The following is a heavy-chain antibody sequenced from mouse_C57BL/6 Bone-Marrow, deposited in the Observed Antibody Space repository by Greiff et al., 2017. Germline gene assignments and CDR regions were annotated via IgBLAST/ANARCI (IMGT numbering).Heavy chain of an antibody. CDR2: INPYNGGT. CDR1: GYTFTDYY. J-gene: IGHJ2*01. V-gene: IGHV1-19*01. D-gene: IGHD1-1*01. Sequence: EVKLQQSGPVLVKPGASVKMSCKASGYTFTDYYMNWVKQSHGKSLEWIGVINPYNGGTSYNQKFKGKATLTVDKSSSTAYMELNSLTSEDSAVYYCARHGYYYGSSYVDYWGQGTTLTVSS. CDR3: ARHGYYYGSSYVDY.